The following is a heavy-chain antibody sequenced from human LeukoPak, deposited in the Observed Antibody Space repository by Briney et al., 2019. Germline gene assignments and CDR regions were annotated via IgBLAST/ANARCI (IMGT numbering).Heavy chain of an antibody. D-gene: IGHD1-26*01. CDR2: IYYSGNL. J-gene: IGHJ4*02. V-gene: IGHV4-39*02. Sequence: PSETLSLTCAVSGDSIGSGAFYWGWVRQSPERGLEWIGSIYYSGNLYNNPSLKSRVTVSIDTSKNRFSLRLKSVTAADTAVYYCARGLTGGWAAVFDYWGQGTLVTVSS. CDR1: GDSIGSGAFY. CDR3: ARGLTGGWAAVFDY.